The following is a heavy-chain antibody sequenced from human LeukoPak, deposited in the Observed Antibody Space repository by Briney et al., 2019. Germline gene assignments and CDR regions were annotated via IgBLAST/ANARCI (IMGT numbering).Heavy chain of an antibody. CDR2: IYYSGST. Sequence: PSETLSLTCTVSGGSVSSGSYYWRWIRQPPGKGLEWIGYIYYSGSTNYNPSLKSRVTISVDTSKNQFSLKLSSVTAADTAVYYCAGDYGRYYGMDVWGKGTTVTVSS. CDR3: AGDYGRYYGMDV. D-gene: IGHD4-17*01. CDR1: GGSVSSGSYY. J-gene: IGHJ6*04. V-gene: IGHV4-61*01.